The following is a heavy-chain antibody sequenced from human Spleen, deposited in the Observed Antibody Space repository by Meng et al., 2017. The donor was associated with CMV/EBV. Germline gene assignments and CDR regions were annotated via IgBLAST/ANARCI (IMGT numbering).Heavy chain of an antibody. CDR1: GGSISSSSYY. J-gene: IGHJ4*02. Sequence: SETLSLTCTVSGGSISSSSYYWGWIRQPPGKGLEWIGSIYYSGSTYYNPSLKSRVIISVDTSKNQFSLKLSSVTATDTAVYYCARRLLSIEGDQYFDYWGQGTLVTVSS. CDR2: IYYSGST. CDR3: ARRLLSIEGDQYFDY. V-gene: IGHV4-39*07. D-gene: IGHD2-21*02.